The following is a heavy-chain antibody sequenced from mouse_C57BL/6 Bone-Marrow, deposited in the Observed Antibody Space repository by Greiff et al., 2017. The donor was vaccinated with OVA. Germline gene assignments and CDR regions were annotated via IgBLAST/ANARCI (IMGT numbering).Heavy chain of an antibody. CDR2: IDPETGGT. D-gene: IGHD2-5*01. Sequence: QVHVKQSGAELVRPGASVTLSCKASGYTFTDYEMHWVKQTPVHGLEWIGAIDPETGGTAYNQKFKGKAILTADNSSSTSDMELRSLTSEDSAVYYCTRGYSNYYAMDYWGQGTSVPVSS. CDR1: GYTFTDYE. J-gene: IGHJ4*01. V-gene: IGHV1-15*01. CDR3: TRGYSNYYAMDY.